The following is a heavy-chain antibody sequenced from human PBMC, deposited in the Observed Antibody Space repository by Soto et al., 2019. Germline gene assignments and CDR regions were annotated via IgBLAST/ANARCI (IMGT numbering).Heavy chain of an antibody. Sequence: GSLDLTSSVSVCTISSSNWWSWVRQNPGKGLEWIGEIYHSGTTTYNPSLRSRITISLDTSKNHFSLRLRSVTAADTAMYYCARVNYYASYGYRDGPYYFDYWGQGDLVTVSS. V-gene: IGHV4-4*02. CDR1: VCTISSSNW. CDR3: ARVNYYASYGYRDGPYYFDY. D-gene: IGHD3-22*01. J-gene: IGHJ4*02. CDR2: IYHSGTT.